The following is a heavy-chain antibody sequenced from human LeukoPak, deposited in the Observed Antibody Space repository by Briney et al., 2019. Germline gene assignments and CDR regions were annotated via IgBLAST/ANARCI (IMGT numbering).Heavy chain of an antibody. J-gene: IGHJ4*02. V-gene: IGHV4-34*10. D-gene: IGHD2-8*02. CDR2: ITHSGGT. Sequence: PSETLSLTCVVSGESFSAYYWTWIRQPPGKGPEWIGEITHSGGTIYNPSLKSRITMSVDMSKSQFSLRVSSVTAADTAVYYCARSEGSWSFDYWGQGTLVTVSS. CDR1: GESFSAYY. CDR3: ARSEGSWSFDY.